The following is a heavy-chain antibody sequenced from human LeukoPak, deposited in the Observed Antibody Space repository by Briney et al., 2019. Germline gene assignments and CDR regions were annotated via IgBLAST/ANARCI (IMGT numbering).Heavy chain of an antibody. V-gene: IGHV3-30*02. J-gene: IGHJ4*02. CDR2: IRYDGSNK. CDR3: ANHLTRYFDWLFGHKYYFDY. CDR1: GFTFSSYG. Sequence: GGSLRLSCAASGFTFSSYGMHWVRQAPGKGLEWVAFIRYDGSNKYYADSVKGRFTISRDNSKNTLYLQMNGLRAEDTAVYYCANHLTRYFDWLFGHKYYFDYWGQGTLVTVSS. D-gene: IGHD3-9*01.